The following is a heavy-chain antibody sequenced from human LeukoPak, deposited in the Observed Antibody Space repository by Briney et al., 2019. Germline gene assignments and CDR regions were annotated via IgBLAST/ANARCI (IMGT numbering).Heavy chain of an antibody. CDR1: GGSISSSSYY. CDR2: IYYSGST. J-gene: IGHJ5*02. D-gene: IGHD6-13*01. Sequence: SETLSLTCTVSGGSISSSSYYWGWIRQPPGKGLEWIGSIYYSGSTYYNPSLKSRVTISVDTSKNQFSLKLSSVTAADTAVYYCAREAGYSSSWSPDWFDPWGQGTLVTVSS. V-gene: IGHV4-39*02. CDR3: AREAGYSSSWSPDWFDP.